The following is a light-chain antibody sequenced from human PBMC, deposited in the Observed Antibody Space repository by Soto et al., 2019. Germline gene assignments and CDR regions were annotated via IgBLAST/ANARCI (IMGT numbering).Light chain of an antibody. CDR1: TSDVGGYNY. V-gene: IGLV2-14*01. CDR2: EVT. Sequence: HSALTQPASVSGSLGQSITISCTGTTSDVGGYNYVSWYQQHPGKAPILMIYEVTNRPSGGSNRFSGSKSGNTASLTISGLQVEDEAEYYCGSYTDSITYVFGTGTKVTVL. CDR3: GSYTDSITYV. J-gene: IGLJ1*01.